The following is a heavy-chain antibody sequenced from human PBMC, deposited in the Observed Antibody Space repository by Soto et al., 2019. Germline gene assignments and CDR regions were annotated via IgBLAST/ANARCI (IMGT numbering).Heavy chain of an antibody. D-gene: IGHD5-12*01. V-gene: IGHV1-24*01. CDR2: FDPEDGET. Sequence: ASGKVSCKVSGYTLTELSMHWLRQAPGKGLEWMGGFDPEDGETIYAQKFQGRVTMTEDTSTDTAYMELSSLRSEDTAVYYCATDGPYSSRSNWGQGTLVTVSS. J-gene: IGHJ4*02. CDR1: GYTLTELS. CDR3: ATDGPYSSRSN.